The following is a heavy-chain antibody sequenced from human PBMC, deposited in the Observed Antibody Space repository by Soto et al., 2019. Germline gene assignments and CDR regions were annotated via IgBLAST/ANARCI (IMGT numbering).Heavy chain of an antibody. V-gene: IGHV4-39*01. CDR2: FHYGEKT. Sequence: QLQLQESGPGLVKPSETLSLTCTVSGGSITSGPYSWGWIRQPPGEGREWIGTFHYGEKTYYNPSLGSRVTISGDTSQNQFSLKVTSVTVTDSAVYYCARLGGFCGSSNCNGYYAMDVWGQGTTVTVSS. D-gene: IGHD1-1*01. J-gene: IGHJ6*02. CDR1: GGSITSGPYS. CDR3: ARLGGFCGSSNCNGYYAMDV.